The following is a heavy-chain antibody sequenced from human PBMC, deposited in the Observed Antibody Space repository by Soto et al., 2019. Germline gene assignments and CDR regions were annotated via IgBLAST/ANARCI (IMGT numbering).Heavy chain of an antibody. Sequence: QLQLQESGPGLVKPSETLSLTCTVSGGSISSSSYYWGWIRQPPGKGLEWIGSIYYSGSTYYNPSLKSRVTISVDTSKNQFSLKLSSVTAADTAVYYCASLYIAAAGYYYYYGMDVWGQGTTVTVSS. CDR3: ASLYIAAAGYYYYYGMDV. CDR2: IYYSGST. CDR1: GGSISSSSYY. V-gene: IGHV4-39*01. D-gene: IGHD6-13*01. J-gene: IGHJ6*02.